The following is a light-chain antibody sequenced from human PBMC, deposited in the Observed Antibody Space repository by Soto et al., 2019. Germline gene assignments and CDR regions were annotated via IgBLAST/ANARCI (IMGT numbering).Light chain of an antibody. V-gene: IGLV2-8*01. J-gene: IGLJ1*01. CDR3: ASYAGTKLFV. Sequence: QSALTQPTSASGSPGQSLTISCTGTSSDVGFYNFVSWYQQRPGKAPKLVIYEVTKRPSGVPDRFSGSKSGSTASLTVSVLQADDEVDYYCASYAGTKLFVFGSGTKV. CDR1: SSDVGFYNF. CDR2: EVT.